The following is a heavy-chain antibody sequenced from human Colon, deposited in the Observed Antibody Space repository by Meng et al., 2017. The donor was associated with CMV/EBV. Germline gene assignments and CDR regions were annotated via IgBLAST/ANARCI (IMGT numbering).Heavy chain of an antibody. V-gene: IGHV1-2*02. CDR1: GYTFSDYH. Sequence: VQLGQSGAEAKKTGASVKASCNTAGYTFSDYHIHWVRQAPGQGLEWMGWINSNSGATDYAQKFQGRFTMTRDTSITTVYMELSSLRSDDTAVYYCARDPSGSRVPFDYWGQGSLVTVSS. J-gene: IGHJ4*02. CDR2: INSNSGAT. D-gene: IGHD1-26*01. CDR3: ARDPSGSRVPFDY.